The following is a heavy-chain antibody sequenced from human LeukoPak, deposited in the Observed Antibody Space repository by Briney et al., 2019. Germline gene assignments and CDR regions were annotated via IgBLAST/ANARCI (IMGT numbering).Heavy chain of an antibody. D-gene: IGHD6-13*01. V-gene: IGHV3-23*01. CDR1: GFTFSTYA. CDR3: AKDGSYSSSLRPYDY. Sequence: QPGGSLTLSCAASGFTFSTYAMHWVRQAPGKGLEWVSTISGSGGSTYYADSVKGRFTISRDNSKNTLYLQMNSLRAEDTAVYYCAKDGSYSSSLRPYDYWGQGTLVTVSS. CDR2: ISGSGGST. J-gene: IGHJ4*02.